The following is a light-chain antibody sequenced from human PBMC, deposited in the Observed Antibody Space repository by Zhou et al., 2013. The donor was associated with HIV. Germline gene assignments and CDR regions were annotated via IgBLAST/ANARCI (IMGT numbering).Light chain of an antibody. CDR3: QQYGNSPLLV. Sequence: MILTQSPVTLSLSPGERATLSCRASQTSDSSFLAWYQQKPGQAPRLLIYDASNRATGIPDRFSGSGSGTDFTLTISRLEPEDFAVYYCQQYGNSPLLVFGGGTKVEIK. CDR2: DAS. J-gene: IGKJ4*01. V-gene: IGKV3-20*01. CDR1: QTSDSSF.